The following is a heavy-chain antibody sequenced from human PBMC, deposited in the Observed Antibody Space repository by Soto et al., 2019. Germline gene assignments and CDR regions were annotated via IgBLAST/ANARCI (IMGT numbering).Heavy chain of an antibody. D-gene: IGHD2-2*01. Sequence: EIQLVESGGGLVKPGGSLRLSCAASGFTFIDYIMNWVRQAPGKGLEWLSSISSSSSYIFYADSVKGRFTISRDNAKNSLFLHMNSLRADDTAVYYCASTREYCSSTNCYVAFDIWGQGTMVTVSP. V-gene: IGHV3-21*06. CDR1: GFTFIDYI. CDR2: ISSSSSYI. CDR3: ASTREYCSSTNCYVAFDI. J-gene: IGHJ3*02.